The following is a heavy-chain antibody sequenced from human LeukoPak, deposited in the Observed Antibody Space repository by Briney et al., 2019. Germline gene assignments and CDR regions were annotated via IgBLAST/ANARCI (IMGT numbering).Heavy chain of an antibody. J-gene: IGHJ4*02. V-gene: IGHV1-2*02. CDR2: INPNSGGT. Sequence: ASVRVSCKASGYTFTSCYMHWVRQAPGQGLEWMGWINPNSGGTNYAQKFQGRVTMTRDTSISTAYMELSRLRSDDTAVYYCARGEGMATIVYFDYWGQGTLVTVSS. CDR3: ARGEGMATIVYFDY. CDR1: GYTFTSCY. D-gene: IGHD5-12*01.